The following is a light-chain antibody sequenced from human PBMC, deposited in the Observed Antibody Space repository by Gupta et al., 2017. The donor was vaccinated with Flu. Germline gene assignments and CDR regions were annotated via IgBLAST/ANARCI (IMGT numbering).Light chain of an antibody. CDR2: DDS. Sequence: SYILTQVPSVSVAPGQTARLPCGENNVGSKSVHWYQLKPGQAPLLVVHDDSDRPSGIPERFSGSNSGNTATLTISTVEAGDEADYYCQVWDNNSDHPVFGGGTKLTVL. CDR3: QVWDNNSDHPV. V-gene: IGLV3-21*02. CDR1: NVGSKS. J-gene: IGLJ2*01.